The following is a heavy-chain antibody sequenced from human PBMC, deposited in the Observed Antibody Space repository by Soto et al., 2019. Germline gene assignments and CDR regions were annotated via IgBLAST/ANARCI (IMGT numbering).Heavy chain of an antibody. Sequence: EVQLVESGGGLIQPGGSLRLSCAVSGFTVSSNYMSWVRQAPGKGLEWVSLIYSGGATYYADSVKGRFTISRDNSXXTVYLQMSGLRAEDTAVYYCARGLGNGDFGDPGDYWGQGTLVTVSS. J-gene: IGHJ4*02. V-gene: IGHV3-53*01. CDR3: ARGLGNGDFGDPGDY. CDR2: IYSGGAT. D-gene: IGHD4-17*01. CDR1: GFTVSSNY.